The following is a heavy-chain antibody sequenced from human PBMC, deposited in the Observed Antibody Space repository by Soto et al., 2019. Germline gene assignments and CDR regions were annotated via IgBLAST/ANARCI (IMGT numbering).Heavy chain of an antibody. J-gene: IGHJ4*02. V-gene: IGHV3-23*01. CDR1: GFTFSHFA. CDR2: ISGSGGST. D-gene: IGHD7-27*01. CDR3: AKEVSLGSTVDLGY. Sequence: GGSLRLSCAASGFTFSHFAMSWVRQSPGKGLEWVSTISGSGGSTHYADAVKGRFTISRDNSMGTLYLQMKSLRVEDTAIYYCAKEVSLGSTVDLGYWGQGALVTVSS.